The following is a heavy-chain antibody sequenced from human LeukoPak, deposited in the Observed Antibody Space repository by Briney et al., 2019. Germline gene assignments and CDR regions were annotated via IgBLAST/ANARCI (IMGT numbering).Heavy chain of an antibody. Sequence: SETLSLTCAVYGGSFSGYYWSWVRQPPGKGLEWIGEINHSGSTNYNPSLKSRVTISVDTSKNQFSLKLSSVTAADTAVYYCASLYGAYIASFWGQGTLVTVSS. CDR3: ASLYGAYIASF. CDR2: INHSGST. J-gene: IGHJ4*02. CDR1: GGSFSGYY. D-gene: IGHD4-17*01. V-gene: IGHV4-34*01.